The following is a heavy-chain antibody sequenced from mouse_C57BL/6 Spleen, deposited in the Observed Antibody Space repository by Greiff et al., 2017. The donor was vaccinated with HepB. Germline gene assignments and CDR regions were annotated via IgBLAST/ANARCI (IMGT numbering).Heavy chain of an antibody. CDR2: ISSGSSTI. V-gene: IGHV5-17*01. Sequence: EVKLVESGGGLVKPGGSLKLSCAASGFTFSDYGMHWVRQAPEKGLEWVAYISSGSSTIYYADTVKGRFTISRDNAKNTLFLQMTSLRSEDTAMYYCARPNYCGSSSWFAYWGQGTLVTVSA. CDR3: ARPNYCGSSSWFAY. J-gene: IGHJ3*01. CDR1: GFTFSDYG. D-gene: IGHD1-1*01.